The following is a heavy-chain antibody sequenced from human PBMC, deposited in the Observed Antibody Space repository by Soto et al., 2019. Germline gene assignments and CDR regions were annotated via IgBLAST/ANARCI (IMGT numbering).Heavy chain of an antibody. CDR2: IHHSGAT. V-gene: IGHV4-4*02. CDR1: GDSITGDNW. D-gene: IGHD6-25*01. Sequence: PSETLSLTCAVSGDSITGDNWWSWVRQPPGKGLEWIGEIHHSGATNYNPSLKSRVTISVDKSKNQFSLKLNSVTAADTAMFYCATQRFYXMGGWGRGTTVTVSS. J-gene: IGHJ6*02. CDR3: ATQRFYXMGG.